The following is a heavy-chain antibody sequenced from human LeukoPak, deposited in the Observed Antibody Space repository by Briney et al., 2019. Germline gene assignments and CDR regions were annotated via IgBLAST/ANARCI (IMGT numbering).Heavy chain of an antibody. D-gene: IGHD2-21*01. CDR3: ARDIDRYYADY. Sequence: GGSLRLSCAASGFIFSRYWMSWVRQAPGKGLEWVANIRQDGSEKYYVDSVKGRFTVPRDNAKNSLYLQMNSLRGEDTALYYCARDIDRYYADYWGQGTLVIVSS. CDR2: IRQDGSEK. CDR1: GFIFSRYW. V-gene: IGHV3-7*01. J-gene: IGHJ4*02.